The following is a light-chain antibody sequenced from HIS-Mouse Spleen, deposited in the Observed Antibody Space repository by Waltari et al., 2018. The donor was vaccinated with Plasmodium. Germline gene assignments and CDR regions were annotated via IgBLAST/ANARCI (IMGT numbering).Light chain of an antibody. CDR1: SRDVGGYYY. J-gene: IGLJ3*02. Sequence: QSALTQTSSVSGSPGQSVTISCTGTSRDVGGYYYVSWYQQHPGKAPKLMFYDVSKRPSGFPDRFSGSKPGNTASLTISGLQAEDEADYYCCSYAGSYTWVFGGGTKLTVL. CDR3: CSYAGSYTWV. CDR2: DVS. V-gene: IGLV2-11*01.